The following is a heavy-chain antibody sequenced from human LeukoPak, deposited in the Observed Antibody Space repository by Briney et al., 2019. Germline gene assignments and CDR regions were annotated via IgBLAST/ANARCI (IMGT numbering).Heavy chain of an antibody. J-gene: IGHJ6*02. CDR1: GYTFTGYY. CDR3: ARFGRITMVRGVPWNYYGMDV. V-gene: IGHV1-2*02. CDR2: TNPNSGGT. Sequence: ASVKVSCKASGYTFTGYYMHWVRQAPGQGLEWMGWTNPNSGGTNYAQKFQGRVTMTRDTSISTAYMELSRLRSDDTAAYYCARFGRITMVRGVPWNYYGMDVWGQGTTVTVSS. D-gene: IGHD3-10*01.